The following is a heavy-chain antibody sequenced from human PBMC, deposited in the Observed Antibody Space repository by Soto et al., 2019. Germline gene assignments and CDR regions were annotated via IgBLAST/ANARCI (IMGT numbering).Heavy chain of an antibody. V-gene: IGHV1-3*01. D-gene: IGHD6-13*01. J-gene: IGHJ4*02. CDR2: INAGNGNT. CDR3: ARVGGIAAAGDPEYDY. Sequence: QVQLVQSGAEVKQPGASVKVSCKASGYTFTSYAMHWVRQAPGQRLEWMGWINAGNGNTKYSQKFQGRVTITRDTSASTAYMELSSLRSEDTAVYYCARVGGIAAAGDPEYDYWGQGTLVTVSS. CDR1: GYTFTSYA.